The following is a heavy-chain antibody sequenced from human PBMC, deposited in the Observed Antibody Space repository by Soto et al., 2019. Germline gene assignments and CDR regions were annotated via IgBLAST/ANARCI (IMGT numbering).Heavy chain of an antibody. CDR3: TRQGSGYYENYFDY. V-gene: IGHV3-73*01. CDR2: IRSKVNNYAT. Sequence: PGGSLRLSCAASGFTFSGSAMHWVRQASGKGLEWIGRIRSKVNNYATESAASVKGRFTISRDDSKNTAYLQMNSLETEDTAVYYCTRQGSGYYENYFDYWGQGTLVNVPS. CDR1: GFTFSGSA. J-gene: IGHJ4*02. D-gene: IGHD3-22*01.